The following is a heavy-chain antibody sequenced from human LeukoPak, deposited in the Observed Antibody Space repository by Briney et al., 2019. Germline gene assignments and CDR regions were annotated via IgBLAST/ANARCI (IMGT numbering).Heavy chain of an antibody. Sequence: PGGSLRLSCAASGFTFSSYAMHWVRQAPGKGLEWVAVISYDGSNKYYADSVKGRFTISRDNSKNTLYLQMNSLRAEDTAVYYCANFRTVLRYFDWPTPLDYWGQGTLVTVSS. V-gene: IGHV3-30*04. CDR1: GFTFSSYA. J-gene: IGHJ4*02. CDR2: ISYDGSNK. CDR3: ANFRTVLRYFDWPTPLDY. D-gene: IGHD3-9*01.